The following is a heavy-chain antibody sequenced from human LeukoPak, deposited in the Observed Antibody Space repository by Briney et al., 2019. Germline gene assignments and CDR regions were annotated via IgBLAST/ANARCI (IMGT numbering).Heavy chain of an antibody. V-gene: IGHV1-69*05. CDR3: ARGRIDAYRYFDC. CDR2: IIPIFGTA. D-gene: IGHD5-24*01. Sequence: SVKVSCKASGGTFSSYAISWVRQAPGQGLEWMGGIIPIFGTANYAQKFQGRVTITTDESTSTAYMELSSLRSEDTAVYYCARGRIDAYRYFDCWGQGTLAIVSS. J-gene: IGHJ4*02. CDR1: GGTFSSYA.